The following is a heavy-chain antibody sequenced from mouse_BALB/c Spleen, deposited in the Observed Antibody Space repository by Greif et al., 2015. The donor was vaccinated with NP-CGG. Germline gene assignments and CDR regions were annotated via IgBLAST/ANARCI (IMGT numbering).Heavy chain of an antibody. J-gene: IGHJ4*01. CDR1: GSNIKDTY. CDR2: IDPANGNT. CDR3: ARYYRYPYYAMDY. Sequence: VQLQQSGAELVKPGASVKLSCTASGSNIKDTYMHWVKQRPEQGLEWIGRIDPANGNTKYDPKFQGKATITADTSSNTAYLQLSSLTSEDTAVYYCARYYRYPYYAMDYWGQGTSVTVSS. D-gene: IGHD2-14*01. V-gene: IGHV14-3*02.